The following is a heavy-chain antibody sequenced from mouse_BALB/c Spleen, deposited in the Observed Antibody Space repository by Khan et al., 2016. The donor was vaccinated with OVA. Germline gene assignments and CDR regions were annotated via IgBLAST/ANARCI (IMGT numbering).Heavy chain of an antibody. Sequence: VQLQQPGAELVRPGALVKLSCKASDFNIKDYYMHWVKQRPEQCLEWIGWFDPENAETAYDPKFQGKAIMTADTSSNTAYLQLRSLPSADTAGYYCARSGFSAWVAYCSRGTRVTVSA. V-gene: IGHV14-1*02. CDR2: FDPENAET. J-gene: IGHJ3*01. CDR1: DFNIKDYY. CDR3: ARSGFSAWVAY.